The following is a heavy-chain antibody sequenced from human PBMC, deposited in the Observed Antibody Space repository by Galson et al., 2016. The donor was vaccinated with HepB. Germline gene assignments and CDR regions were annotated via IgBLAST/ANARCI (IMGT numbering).Heavy chain of an antibody. CDR2: IYHSGGT. V-gene: IGHV4-4*02. CDR3: ARDRRVITGYYYFDY. J-gene: IGHJ4*02. CDR1: GGSISSSNW. D-gene: IGHD1-20*01. Sequence: SETLSLTCAVSGGSISSSNWCSWVRQPPGKGLEWIGEIYHSGGTNYNPSLKSRVTISVDKSKNQFSMKLSSVTAADTAVYYCARDRRVITGYYYFDYWGQGTLVTVSS.